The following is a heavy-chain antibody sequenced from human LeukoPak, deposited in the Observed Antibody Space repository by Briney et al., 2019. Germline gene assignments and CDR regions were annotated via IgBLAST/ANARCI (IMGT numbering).Heavy chain of an antibody. J-gene: IGHJ4*02. CDR2: ISGSGGST. D-gene: IGHD2-15*01. V-gene: IGHV3-23*01. Sequence: GGSLRLSCAASGFTFSSYAMSWVRQAPGKGLEWVPAISGSGGSTYYADSVKGRFTISRDNSKNTLYLQMNSLRAEDTAVYYCAKDDCSGGSCYSGFDYWGQGTLVTVSS. CDR3: AKDDCSGGSCYSGFDY. CDR1: GFTFSSYA.